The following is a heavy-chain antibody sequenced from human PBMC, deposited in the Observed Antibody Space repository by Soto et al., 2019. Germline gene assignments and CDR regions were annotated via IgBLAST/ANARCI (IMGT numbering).Heavy chain of an antibody. CDR2: IYYSGST. J-gene: IGHJ5*02. CDR1: GGSISSSSYY. D-gene: IGHD3-22*01. V-gene: IGHV4-39*01. Sequence: PSETLSLTCTVSGGSISSSSYYWGWIRQPPGKGLEWIGSIYYSGSTYYNPSLKSRVTISVDTSKNQFSLKLSSVTAADTAVYYCARHFVAMIPYYYDANWFDPWGQGTLVTVSS. CDR3: ARHFVAMIPYYYDANWFDP.